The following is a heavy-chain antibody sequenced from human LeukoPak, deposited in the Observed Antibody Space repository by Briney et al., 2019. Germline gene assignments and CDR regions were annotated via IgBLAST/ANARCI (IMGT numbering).Heavy chain of an antibody. D-gene: IGHD6-19*01. CDR3: ARRGGWSNFDY. Sequence: SETLSLTCTVSGGSISSSSYYWGWIRQPPGKGLEWIGSIYYSGSTYYNPSLKSRVTISVDTSKNQFSLKLSSVTAADTAVYYCARRGGWSNFDYWGQGTLVTVSS. J-gene: IGHJ4*02. CDR2: IYYSGST. CDR1: GGSISSSSYY. V-gene: IGHV4-39*07.